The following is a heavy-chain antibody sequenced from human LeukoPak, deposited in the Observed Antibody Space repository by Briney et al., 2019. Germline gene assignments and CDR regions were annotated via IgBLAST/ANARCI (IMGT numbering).Heavy chain of an antibody. CDR3: ARAVSQYYYDSSGYYS. CDR2: INRSGST. CDR1: GGSFSGYY. V-gene: IGHV4-34*01. D-gene: IGHD3-22*01. Sequence: SETLSLTCAVYGGSFSGYYWSWIRQPPGKGLEWIGEINRSGSTNYNPSLKSRVTISVDTSKNQFSLKLSSVTAADTAVYYCARAVSQYYYDSSGYYSWGQGTLVTVSS. J-gene: IGHJ4*02.